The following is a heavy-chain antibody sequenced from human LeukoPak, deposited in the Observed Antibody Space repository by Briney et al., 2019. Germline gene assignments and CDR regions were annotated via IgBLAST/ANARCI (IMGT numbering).Heavy chain of an antibody. Sequence: PGGSLRLSCAASGFTFSSYAMSWVRQAPGKGLEWVSAISGSGGSTGYADSVKGRFTISRDNAKNSLYLQMNSLRAEDTALYHCAREYNDFWSPTSPLNYYYYMDVWGKGTTVTVSS. CDR3: AREYNDFWSPTSPLNYYYYMDV. CDR1: GFTFSSYA. CDR2: ISGSGGST. D-gene: IGHD3-3*01. J-gene: IGHJ6*03. V-gene: IGHV3-20*01.